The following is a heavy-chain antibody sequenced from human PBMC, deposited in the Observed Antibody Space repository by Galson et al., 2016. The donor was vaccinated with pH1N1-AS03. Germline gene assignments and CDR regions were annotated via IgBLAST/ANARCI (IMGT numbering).Heavy chain of an antibody. J-gene: IGHJ4*02. D-gene: IGHD6-13*01. CDR2: IKSKTDGATT. CDR3: TTDPLYTSIWDDYFDS. Sequence: SLRLSCAGAGFTFRNAWMNWVRQAPGKGLEWVGRIKSKTDGATTDYAAPVKGRFTISRDDSRHTLYLQMNGLKTEDTAVYFCTTDPLYTSIWDDYFDSWGQGTLVAVSS. CDR1: GFTFRNAW. V-gene: IGHV3-15*01.